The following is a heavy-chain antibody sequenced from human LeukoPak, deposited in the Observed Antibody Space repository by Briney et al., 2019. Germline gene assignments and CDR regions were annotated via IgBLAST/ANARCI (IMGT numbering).Heavy chain of an antibody. Sequence: GESLKISCEGSGYSFTTYWIAWVRQMPGKGLEWMGIIYPGDSDTRYSPSFQGQVTISADKSITTAYLQWSSLKASDTAMYYCARHDESWFDPWGQGTLVTVSS. V-gene: IGHV5-51*01. CDR3: ARHDESWFDP. J-gene: IGHJ5*02. CDR1: GYSFTTYW. CDR2: IYPGDSDT.